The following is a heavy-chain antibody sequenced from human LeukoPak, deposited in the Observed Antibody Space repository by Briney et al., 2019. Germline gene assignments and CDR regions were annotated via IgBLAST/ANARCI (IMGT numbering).Heavy chain of an antibody. V-gene: IGHV3-23*01. J-gene: IGHJ3*02. CDR3: ANVRVQLLWTPDAFDI. D-gene: IGHD2-2*01. Sequence: QTGGSLRLSCAASGFTFSSYAMSWVRQAPGKGLEWVSAISGSGGSTYYADSVKGRFTISRDNSKNTLYLQMNSLRAEDTAVYHCANVRVQLLWTPDAFDIWGQGTMVTVPS. CDR2: ISGSGGST. CDR1: GFTFSSYA.